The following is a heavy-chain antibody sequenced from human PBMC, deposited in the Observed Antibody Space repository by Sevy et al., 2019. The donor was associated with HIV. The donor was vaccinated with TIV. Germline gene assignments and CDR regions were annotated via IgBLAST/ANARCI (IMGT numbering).Heavy chain of an antibody. D-gene: IGHD6-13*01. J-gene: IGHJ4*02. CDR2: INQDGSVK. CDR1: GFSLSNYW. V-gene: IGHV3-7*01. CDR3: VRAIAKYGSF. Sequence: GGSLRLSCVASGFSLSNYWMNWVRQAPGKGLEWVANINQDGSVKYYVESVRGRFTISRDNARNLVFLQMSSLRVDDSALYYCVRAIAKYGSFWGQGTLVTVSS.